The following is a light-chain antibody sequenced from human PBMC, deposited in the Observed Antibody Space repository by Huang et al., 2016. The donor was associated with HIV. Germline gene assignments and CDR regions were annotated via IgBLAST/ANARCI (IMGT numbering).Light chain of an antibody. Sequence: EIVLTQSPATLSLSPGERDPLFCRASQSVSSNLAWYQQKPGQAPRLLIYDAANRATGIPAIISGSGSGTDFTLTISSREPEDFAVYYCQQRSNWAPFTFGGGTKVEIK. CDR3: QQRSNWAPFT. CDR2: DAA. J-gene: IGKJ4*01. V-gene: IGKV3-11*01. CDR1: QSVSSN.